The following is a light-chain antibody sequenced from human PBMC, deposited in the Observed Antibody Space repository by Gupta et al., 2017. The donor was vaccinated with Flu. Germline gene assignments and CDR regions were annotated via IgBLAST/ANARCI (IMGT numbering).Light chain of an antibody. Sequence: DNATLSCWASQSIGSNFLAWYQQRPGQAPRLLIYGASGRATGIPDRFSGSGSGTDFTLTINRLEPEDFAVYYCQQYGSSPGTFGQGTKVEIK. J-gene: IGKJ1*01. V-gene: IGKV3-20*01. CDR1: QSIGSNF. CDR2: GAS. CDR3: QQYGSSPGT.